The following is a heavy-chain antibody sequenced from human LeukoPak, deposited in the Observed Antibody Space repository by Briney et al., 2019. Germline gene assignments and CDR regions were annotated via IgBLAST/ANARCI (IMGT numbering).Heavy chain of an antibody. J-gene: IGHJ4*02. Sequence: PGGSLRLSCAASGFIVSSKYMSWVRQAPGKGLEWVSGINWNGGSTYYRDSVKGRFTISRGNAKNSLYLQMNSLRAEDTALDYFARVKGSGSRNSIDSWGPGTLVTVSS. CDR1: GFIVSSKY. V-gene: IGHV3-20*04. D-gene: IGHD3-3*01. CDR2: INWNGGST. CDR3: ARVKGSGSRNSIDS.